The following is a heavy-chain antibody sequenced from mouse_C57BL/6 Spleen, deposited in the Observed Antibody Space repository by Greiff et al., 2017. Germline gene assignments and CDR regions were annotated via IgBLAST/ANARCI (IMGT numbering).Heavy chain of an antibody. CDR3: ARGAGDWYFDV. CDR2: IWSGGST. V-gene: IGHV2-2*01. D-gene: IGHD3-3*01. J-gene: IGHJ1*03. Sequence: QVQLKESGPGLVQPSQSLSITCTVSGFSLTSYGVHWVRQSPGKGLEWLGVIWSGGSTDYNAAFISRLSISKDNSKSQVFFKMNSLQADDTAIYYCARGAGDWYFDVWGTGTTVTVSS. CDR1: GFSLTSYG.